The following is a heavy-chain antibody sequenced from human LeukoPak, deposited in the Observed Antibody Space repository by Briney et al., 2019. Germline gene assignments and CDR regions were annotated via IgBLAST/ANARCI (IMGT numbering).Heavy chain of an antibody. Sequence: PGGSLRLSCAASGFTFSSYWMSWVRQAPGKGLEWVANIKEDGSEKYYVDSVKGRFAISRDNAKNSLYLQMYSLRAEDTAVYYCADGEGRPLNYWGRGILVTVSS. V-gene: IGHV3-7*01. CDR1: GFTFSSYW. CDR2: IKEDGSEK. CDR3: ADGEGRPLNY. D-gene: IGHD3-3*01. J-gene: IGHJ4*02.